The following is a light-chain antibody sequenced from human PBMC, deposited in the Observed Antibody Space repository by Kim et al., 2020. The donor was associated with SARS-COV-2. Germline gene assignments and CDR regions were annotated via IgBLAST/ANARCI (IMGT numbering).Light chain of an antibody. CDR3: GSYASSNTLV. V-gene: IGLV2-14*01. J-gene: IGLJ2*01. Sequence: QSVLTQPPSASGSPGQSITISCTGTSSDVGGYTYVSWYQQHPGKAPKLMIYDISNRPSGVSHRFSGSKSGNTASLTIFGLPDEDEADYYCGSYASSNTLVFGGGTQLTVL. CDR1: SSDVGGYTY. CDR2: DIS.